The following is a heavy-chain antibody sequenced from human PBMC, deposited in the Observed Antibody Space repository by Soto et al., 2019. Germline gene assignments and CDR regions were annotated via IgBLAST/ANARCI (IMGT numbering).Heavy chain of an antibody. J-gene: IGHJ6*02. CDR3: AKSTSGWYEGYYYYGMDV. V-gene: IGHV3-30*18. Sequence: GGSLRLSCAASGFTFSSYGMHWVRQAPGKGLEWVAVISYDGSNKYYADSVKGRFTISRDNSKNTLYLQMNSLRAEDTAVYYCAKSTSGWYEGYYYYGMDVWGQGTTVTVSS. CDR2: ISYDGSNK. D-gene: IGHD6-19*01. CDR1: GFTFSSYG.